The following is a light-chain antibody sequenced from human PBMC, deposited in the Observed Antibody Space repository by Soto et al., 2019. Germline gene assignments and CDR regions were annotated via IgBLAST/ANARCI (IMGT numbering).Light chain of an antibody. CDR1: SSDVGAFNY. V-gene: IGLV2-14*03. CDR2: DVT. J-gene: IGLJ1*01. Sequence: QSALTQPASVSGSPGQSTTISCIGTSSDVGAFNYVSWYQHHPGKAPKLIIYDVTDRPSGVSTRFSASKSGNTASLTISGLQAEDDADYYCSSYTTRNTEVFGTGTKVKVL. CDR3: SSYTTRNTEV.